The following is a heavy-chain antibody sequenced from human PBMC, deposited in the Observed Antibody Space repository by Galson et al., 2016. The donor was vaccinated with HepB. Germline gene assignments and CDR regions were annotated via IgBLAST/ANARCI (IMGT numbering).Heavy chain of an antibody. D-gene: IGHD1-26*01. Sequence: TLSLTCTVSGGSISSYYWSWIRQPPGKALEWLALKYWDDDKYYNPSLKTRLIITKDTSKNQVVLTMTNMDPVDTATYYCAHRRGSGSPWAYGAFDIWGQGTMVTVSS. CDR2: KYWDDDK. CDR3: AHRRGSGSPWAYGAFDI. CDR1: GGSISSYYW. V-gene: IGHV2-5*08. J-gene: IGHJ3*02.